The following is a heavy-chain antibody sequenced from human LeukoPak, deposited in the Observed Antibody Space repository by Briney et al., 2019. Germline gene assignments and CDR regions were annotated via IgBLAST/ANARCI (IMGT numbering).Heavy chain of an antibody. CDR3: ARSSGWNYMDV. CDR2: ISSSSSYI. CDR1: GFTFSSYS. J-gene: IGHJ6*03. V-gene: IGHV3-21*01. Sequence: GGSLRLSCAASGFTFSSYSTNWVRQAPGKGLEWVSSISSSSSYIYYADSVKGRFTISRDNAKNSLYLQMNSLRAEDTAVYYCARSSGWNYMDVWGKGTTVTVSS. D-gene: IGHD2-15*01.